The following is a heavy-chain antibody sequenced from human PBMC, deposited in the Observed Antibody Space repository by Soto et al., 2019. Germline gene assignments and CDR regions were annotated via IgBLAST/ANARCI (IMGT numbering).Heavy chain of an antibody. CDR1: GGSISSSNW. CDR3: ARPLPGDDAFDI. V-gene: IGHV4-4*02. D-gene: IGHD2-2*01. Sequence: QVQLQESGPGLVKPSGTLSLTCAVSGGSISSSNWWSWVRQPPGKGLEWIGEIYHSGSTNYNPSLKSRXXIXVXMSKSQFSLKLSSVTAADTAVYYCARPLPGDDAFDIWGQGTMVTVSS. J-gene: IGHJ3*02. CDR2: IYHSGST.